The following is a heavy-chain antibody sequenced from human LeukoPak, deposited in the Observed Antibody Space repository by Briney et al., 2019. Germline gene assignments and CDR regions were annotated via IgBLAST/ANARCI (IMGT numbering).Heavy chain of an antibody. D-gene: IGHD3-3*01. V-gene: IGHV4-4*07. Sequence: SETLSLXCTXSGGXISSYYWSWIRQPAGKGLEWIGRIYTSGSTNYNPSLKSRVTMSVDTSKNQFSLKLSSVTAADTAVYYCARDFSYYDFWSGYYNAGSNWFDPWGQGTLVTVSS. CDR1: GGXISSYY. J-gene: IGHJ5*02. CDR2: IYTSGST. CDR3: ARDFSYYDFWSGYYNAGSNWFDP.